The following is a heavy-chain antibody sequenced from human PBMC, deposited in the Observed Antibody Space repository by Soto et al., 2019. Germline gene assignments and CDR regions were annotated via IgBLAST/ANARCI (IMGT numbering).Heavy chain of an antibody. CDR2: IIPIFGTA. V-gene: IGHV1-69*13. Sequence: SVNVSCKASGGTFSSYAISWVRQAPGQGLEWMGGIIPIFGTANYAQKFQGRVTITADESTSTAYMELSSLRSEDTAVYYCARDVVEMATIGPNWFDPWGQGTLATVSS. CDR3: ARDVVEMATIGPNWFDP. J-gene: IGHJ5*02. CDR1: GGTFSSYA. D-gene: IGHD2-21*01.